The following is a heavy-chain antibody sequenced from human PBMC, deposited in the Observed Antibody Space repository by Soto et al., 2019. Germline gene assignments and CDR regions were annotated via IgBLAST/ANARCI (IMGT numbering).Heavy chain of an antibody. Sequence: PSETLSLTCDVSGDSSSSGYYGGWLRQPPGKGLEWIGDIYHGGSTYYNPSLKSRVTISVDRSKNQFSLKLRSVTAADTAVYSCARGGDGYNLWGQGTLVTVSS. J-gene: IGHJ4*02. CDR2: IYHGGST. D-gene: IGHD3-16*01. CDR1: GDSSSSGYY. CDR3: ARGGDGYNL. V-gene: IGHV4-38-2*01.